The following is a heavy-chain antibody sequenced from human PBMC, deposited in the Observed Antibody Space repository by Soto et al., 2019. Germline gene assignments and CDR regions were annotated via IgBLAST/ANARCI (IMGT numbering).Heavy chain of an antibody. Sequence: PSETLSLTCTVSGGSISRGGYYWSWIRQHPGKGLEWIGYIYYSGSTYYNPSLKSRVTISVDTSKNQFSLKLSSVTAADTAVYYCARSSGGPVGATGGVPWFHPWGKGTLVTVSS. D-gene: IGHD1-26*01. CDR3: ARSSGGPVGATGGVPWFHP. CDR1: GGSISRGGYY. V-gene: IGHV4-31*03. CDR2: IYYSGST. J-gene: IGHJ5*02.